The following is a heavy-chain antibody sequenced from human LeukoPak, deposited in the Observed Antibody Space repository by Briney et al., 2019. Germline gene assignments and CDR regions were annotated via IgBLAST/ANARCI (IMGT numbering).Heavy chain of an antibody. CDR1: GFTFSDYY. V-gene: IGHV3-11*04. J-gene: IGHJ4*02. Sequence: PGGSLRLSCAASGFTFSDYYMSWIRQAPGKGLEWVSYISSSGSTIYYADSVKGRFTISRDNAKNSLYLQMNSLRAEDTAVYYCARVRYSSSSQAFDYWGQGTLVTVSS. CDR3: ARVRYSSSSQAFDY. D-gene: IGHD6-6*01. CDR2: ISSSGSTI.